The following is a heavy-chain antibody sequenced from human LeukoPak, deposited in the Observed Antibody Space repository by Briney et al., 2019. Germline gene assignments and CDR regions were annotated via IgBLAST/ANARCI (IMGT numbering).Heavy chain of an antibody. V-gene: IGHV3-33*01. J-gene: IGHJ3*02. Sequence: GRSLRLSCAASGFTFSSYGMHWVRQAPGKGLEWVAVIWYDGSNKYYADSVKGRFTISRDNSKNTLYLQMNSLRAEDTAVYYCARCHSSAYYHAFDIWGQGTMVTVSS. CDR3: ARCHSSAYYHAFDI. D-gene: IGHD6-19*01. CDR1: GFTFSSYG. CDR2: IWYDGSNK.